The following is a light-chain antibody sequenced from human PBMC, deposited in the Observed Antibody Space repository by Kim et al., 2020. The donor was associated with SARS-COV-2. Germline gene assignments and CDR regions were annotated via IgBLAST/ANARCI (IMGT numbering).Light chain of an antibody. J-gene: IGLJ3*02. CDR1: SLRSYY. Sequence: ALGQTVKITCKGDSLRSYYASWYQQKTRQAPVLVIYGRNNRPSGVPDRFSGSASGNTASLTISGTQAEDEADFYCQSRDSGGRVMFGGGTQLTVL. CDR3: QSRDSGGRVM. V-gene: IGLV3-19*01. CDR2: GRN.